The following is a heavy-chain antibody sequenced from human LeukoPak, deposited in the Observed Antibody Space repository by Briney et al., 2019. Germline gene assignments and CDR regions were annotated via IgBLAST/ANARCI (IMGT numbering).Heavy chain of an antibody. J-gene: IGHJ4*02. Sequence: PGGSLRLSCAASGFXFSRYSMNWVRQAPGKGLEWVSYISSSSSSTVYYADSLKGRFTISRDNAKNSLYLQMNSLRDEDTAVYYCARAQTYYGSGSYLYWGQGTLVTVSS. CDR2: ISSSSSSTV. CDR1: GFXFSRYS. D-gene: IGHD3-10*01. V-gene: IGHV3-48*02. CDR3: ARAQTYYGSGSYLY.